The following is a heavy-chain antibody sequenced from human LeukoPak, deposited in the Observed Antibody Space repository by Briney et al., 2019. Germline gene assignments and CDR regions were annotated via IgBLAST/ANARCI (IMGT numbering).Heavy chain of an antibody. Sequence: GESLKISCKGSGYSFTCYWIGWVHQMPGKGLEWMGIIYPGDSDTRYSPSFQGQVTISADKSISTAYLQWSSLKASDTAMYYCARHPSFNWNDLPDYWGQGTLVTVSS. CDR3: ARHPSFNWNDLPDY. J-gene: IGHJ4*02. D-gene: IGHD1-20*01. CDR2: IYPGDSDT. CDR1: GYSFTCYW. V-gene: IGHV5-51*07.